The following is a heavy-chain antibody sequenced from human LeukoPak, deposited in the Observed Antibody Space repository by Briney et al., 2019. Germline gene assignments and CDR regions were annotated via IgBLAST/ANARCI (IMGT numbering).Heavy chain of an antibody. J-gene: IGHJ4*02. CDR1: GYTFTGYY. CDR2: INPNSGGT. D-gene: IGHD3-22*01. Sequence: ASVKVSCKASGYTFTGYYMHWVRQAPGQGLEWMGWINPNSGGTNYAQKFQGRVTMTRDTSISTAYMELSRLRSDDTAVYYCARDLFDSSGYYHRKYYFDYWGQGTLVTVSS. CDR3: ARDLFDSSGYYHRKYYFDY. V-gene: IGHV1-2*02.